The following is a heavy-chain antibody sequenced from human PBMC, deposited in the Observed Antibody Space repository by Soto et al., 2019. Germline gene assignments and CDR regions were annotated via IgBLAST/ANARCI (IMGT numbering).Heavy chain of an antibody. CDR2: ISYDGSNK. Sequence: LRLSCAASGFTFSSYGRHWVRQAPGKGLEWVAVISYDGSNKYYADSVKGRFTISRDNSKNTLYLQMNSLRAEDTAVYYCAKDFLIAAAARYYYGMDVWGQGTTVTVSS. CDR1: GFTFSSYG. V-gene: IGHV3-30*18. J-gene: IGHJ6*02. CDR3: AKDFLIAAAARYYYGMDV. D-gene: IGHD6-13*01.